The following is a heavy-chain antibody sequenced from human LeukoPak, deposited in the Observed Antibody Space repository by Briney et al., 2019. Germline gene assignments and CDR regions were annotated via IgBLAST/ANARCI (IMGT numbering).Heavy chain of an antibody. Sequence: GGSLRLSCAASGFTFSDYYMSWIRQAPGKGLEWVSSITISGSSTYNADSVKGRFTISRDNAKNSLYLQMNSLRAEDMAVYYCARGSVVAANFDFWGQGTLVTVSS. CDR2: ITISGSST. J-gene: IGHJ4*02. D-gene: IGHD2-15*01. CDR1: GFTFSDYY. V-gene: IGHV3-11*01. CDR3: ARGSVVAANFDF.